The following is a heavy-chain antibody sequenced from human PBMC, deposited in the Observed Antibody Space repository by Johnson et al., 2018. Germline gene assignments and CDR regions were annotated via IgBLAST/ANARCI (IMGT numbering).Heavy chain of an antibody. V-gene: IGHV3-9*01. CDR2: ISWNSGSI. J-gene: IGHJ6*02. D-gene: IGHD6-19*01. CDR3: AKVPAGFIYYYGMDV. Sequence: EVQLVETGGGLIQPGGSLRLSCAASGFIVSSNYMSWVRQAPGKGLEWVSGISWNSGSIGYADSVKGRFTISRDNATNSLYLQMNSLRAEDTALYYCAKVPAGFIYYYGMDVWGQGTTVTVSS. CDR1: GFIVSSNY.